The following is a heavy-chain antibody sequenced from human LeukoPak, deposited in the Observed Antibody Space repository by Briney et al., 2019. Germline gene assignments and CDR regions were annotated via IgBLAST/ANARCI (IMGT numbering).Heavy chain of an antibody. D-gene: IGHD3-10*01. CDR1: GGSISSYY. CDR3: ARDLTQGYYGSGSAYLGGENWFDP. J-gene: IGHJ5*02. V-gene: IGHV4-4*07. CDR2: IYTSGST. Sequence: SETLSLTCTVSGGSISSYYWSWIRQPAGKGLEWIGRIYTSGSTNYNPSLKGRVTMSVDTSKNQFSLKLSSVTAADTAVYYCARDLTQGYYGSGSAYLGGENWFDPWGQGTLVAVSS.